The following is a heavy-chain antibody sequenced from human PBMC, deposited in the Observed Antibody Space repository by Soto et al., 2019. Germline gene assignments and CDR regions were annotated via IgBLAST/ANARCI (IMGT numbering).Heavy chain of an antibody. CDR3: AKANLAYCGGDCYSEFDY. V-gene: IGHV3-23*01. CDR2: ISGSGGST. D-gene: IGHD2-21*02. J-gene: IGHJ4*02. Sequence: EVQLLESGGGLVQPGRSLRLSCEASGYTFSSYAMSWVRQAPGKGLEWVSAISGSGGSTYYADSVKGRFTISRDNSKNTLYLQMNSLRAEDTAVYYCAKANLAYCGGDCYSEFDYWGQGTLVTVSS. CDR1: GYTFSSYA.